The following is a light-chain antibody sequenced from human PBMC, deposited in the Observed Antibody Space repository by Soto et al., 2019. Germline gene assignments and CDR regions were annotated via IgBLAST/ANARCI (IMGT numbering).Light chain of an antibody. CDR3: QQYNSYSWT. V-gene: IGKV1-5*01. J-gene: IGKJ1*01. Sequence: DIQMTQSPSTLSASVGDRVTITCRARQSISTWLAWYQQKPGKAPKLLIYDASSLESGVPSRFSGSGSGTGFTLTISSLQPDDFAIYYCQQYNSYSWTFGQGTKVDIK. CDR1: QSISTW. CDR2: DAS.